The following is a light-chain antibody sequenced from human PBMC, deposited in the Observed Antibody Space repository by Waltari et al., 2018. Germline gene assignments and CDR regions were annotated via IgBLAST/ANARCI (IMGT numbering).Light chain of an antibody. V-gene: IGLV3-21*02. CDR2: VER. CDR3: QVWDSITVV. Sequence: SYILTQPPSVSVAPGQTARVPCGGTNMGTKTVHWYQQKPAQAPVPAVSVERDWPSGSPERFSGSTSGNTATLTISRVEVEDEADYYCQVWDSITVVFGGGTKLIVL. CDR1: NMGTKT. J-gene: IGLJ2*01.